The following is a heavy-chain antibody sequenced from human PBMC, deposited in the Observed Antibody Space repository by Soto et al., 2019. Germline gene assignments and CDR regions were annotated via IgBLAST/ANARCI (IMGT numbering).Heavy chain of an antibody. CDR3: AKDCKSIAAAGNWFDP. CDR2: ISGSGGST. V-gene: IGHV3-23*01. CDR1: GFTFSSYA. D-gene: IGHD6-13*01. J-gene: IGHJ5*02. Sequence: PGGSLRLSCAASGFTFSSYAMSWVRQAPGKGLEWVSAISGSGGSTYYADSVKGRFTISRDNSKNTLYLQMNSLRAEDTAVYYCAKDCKSIAAAGNWFDPWGQGTLVTVSS.